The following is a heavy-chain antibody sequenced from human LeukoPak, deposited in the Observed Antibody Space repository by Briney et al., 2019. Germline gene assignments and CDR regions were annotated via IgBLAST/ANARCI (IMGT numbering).Heavy chain of an antibody. Sequence: SETLSLTCAVCGGSFSGYYWSWIRQPPGKGLEWIGYIYYSGSTNYNPSLKSRVTISVDTSKNQFSLKLSSVTAADTAVYYCARNMNSWYDYWGQGTLVTVSS. CDR1: GGSFSGYY. CDR3: ARNMNSWYDY. J-gene: IGHJ4*02. V-gene: IGHV4-59*01. D-gene: IGHD6-13*01. CDR2: IYYSGST.